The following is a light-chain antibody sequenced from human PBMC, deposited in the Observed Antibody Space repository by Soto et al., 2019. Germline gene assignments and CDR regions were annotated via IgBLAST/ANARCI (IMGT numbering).Light chain of an antibody. Sequence: DIQMTQSPSSLSASVVDRVTITCLASQSISSYLNWYQQKPGRAPKLLIYLTSTLQSGVPSRFSGSGSGTDFTLTISSLQPEDFATYYCQQSSTTPWTFGQGTKVDIK. CDR2: LTS. CDR3: QQSSTTPWT. V-gene: IGKV1-39*01. CDR1: QSISSY. J-gene: IGKJ1*01.